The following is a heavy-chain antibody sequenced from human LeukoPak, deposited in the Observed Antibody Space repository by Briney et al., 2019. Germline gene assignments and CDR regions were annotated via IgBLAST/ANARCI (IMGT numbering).Heavy chain of an antibody. CDR2: ISGSGSST. V-gene: IGHV3-23*01. CDR1: GFTFNNYA. CDR3: AKCADIGILRAGDDY. J-gene: IGHJ4*02. Sequence: GGSLRLSCAASGFTFNNYAISWVRQAPGKGLEWVSAISGSGSSTYYADSVKGRFTISRDNSKNTVDLQMNSLRAEDTAVYYCAKCADIGILRAGDDYWGQGTVVTVSS. D-gene: IGHD3-9*01.